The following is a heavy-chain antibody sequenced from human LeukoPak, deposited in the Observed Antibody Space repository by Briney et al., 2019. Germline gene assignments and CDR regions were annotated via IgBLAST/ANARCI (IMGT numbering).Heavy chain of an antibody. D-gene: IGHD6-19*01. Sequence: GGSLRLSCAASGFTFSDYAMNWVRQAPGKGLEWVSTTTGTSVTTYYADSVKGRFTISRDNSKNTLYLQMNSLRVEDTAVYYCAKHRGHWSVGWYSDYWGQGTLVTVSS. J-gene: IGHJ4*02. CDR2: TTGTSVTT. V-gene: IGHV3-23*01. CDR3: AKHRGHWSVGWYSDY. CDR1: GFTFSDYA.